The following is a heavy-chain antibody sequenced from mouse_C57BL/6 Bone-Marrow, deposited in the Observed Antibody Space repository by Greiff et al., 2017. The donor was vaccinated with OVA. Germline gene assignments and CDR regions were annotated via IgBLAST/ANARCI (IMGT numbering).Heavy chain of an antibody. J-gene: IGHJ2*01. CDR1: GFTFSSYA. CDR2: ISSGGDYI. D-gene: IGHD1-1*01. V-gene: IGHV5-9-1*02. CDR3: TRDRVLRYFDY. Sequence: EVKLMESGAGLVKPGGSLKLSCAASGFTFSSYAMSWVRQTPEKRLEWVAYISSGGDYIYYADTVKGRFTISRDNARNTLYLQMSSLKSEDTAMYYCTRDRVLRYFDYWGQGTTLTVSS.